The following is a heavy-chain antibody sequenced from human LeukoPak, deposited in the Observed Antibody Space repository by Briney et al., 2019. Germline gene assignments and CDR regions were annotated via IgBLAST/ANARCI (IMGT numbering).Heavy chain of an antibody. CDR3: AREYSSSSGKNAFDV. CDR1: GVSFSGYY. CDR2: INHSGST. D-gene: IGHD6-6*01. Sequence: PSETLSLTCAVYGVSFSGYYWSWIRQPPGKGLEWIGEINHSGSTNYNPSLKSRVTISVDTSKNQFSLRLTSVTAADTAVYYCAREYSSSSGKNAFDVWGQGTMVTVSS. V-gene: IGHV4-34*01. J-gene: IGHJ3*01.